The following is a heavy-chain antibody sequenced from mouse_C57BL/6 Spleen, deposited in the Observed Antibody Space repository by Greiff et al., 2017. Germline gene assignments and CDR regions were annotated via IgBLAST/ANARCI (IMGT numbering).Heavy chain of an antibody. CDR3: TVLDYDWGAYFDY. V-gene: IGHV1-15*01. CDR2: IDPETGGT. J-gene: IGHJ2*01. D-gene: IGHD2-4*01. CDR1: GYTFTDYE. Sequence: QVQLQQSGAELVRPGASVTLSCKASGYTFTDYEMHWVKQTPVHGLEWIGAIDPETGGTAYNQKFKGKAILTADKSSSTAYMELRSLTSEDSAVYYCTVLDYDWGAYFDYWGQGTTRTVSS.